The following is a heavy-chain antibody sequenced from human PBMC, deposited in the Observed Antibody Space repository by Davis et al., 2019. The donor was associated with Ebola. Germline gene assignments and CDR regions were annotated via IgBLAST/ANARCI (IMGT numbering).Heavy chain of an antibody. D-gene: IGHD6-13*01. CDR2: IIPIFGTA. CDR3: ARVAIAADPPFDY. J-gene: IGHJ4*02. Sequence: SVKVSCKASGGTFSSYAISWVRQAPGQGLEWMGGIIPIFGTANYAQKFQGRVTMTRDTSISTAYMELSRLTSDDTAVYYCARVAIAADPPFDYWGQGTLVTVSS. V-gene: IGHV1-69*05. CDR1: GGTFSSYA.